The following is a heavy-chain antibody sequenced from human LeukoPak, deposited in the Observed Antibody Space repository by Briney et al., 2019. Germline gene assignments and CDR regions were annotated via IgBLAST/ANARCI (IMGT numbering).Heavy chain of an antibody. J-gene: IGHJ4*02. CDR3: ARRRITMVRGVTFRGFFNY. Sequence: SETLSLTCAVYGGSFSGYYWSWIRQPPGKGLEWIGEINHSGSTNYNPSLKSRVTISVDTSKNQFSLKLSSVTAADTAVYYCARRRITMVRGVTFRGFFNYWGQGTLVTVSS. V-gene: IGHV4-34*01. CDR2: INHSGST. CDR1: GGSFSGYY. D-gene: IGHD3-10*01.